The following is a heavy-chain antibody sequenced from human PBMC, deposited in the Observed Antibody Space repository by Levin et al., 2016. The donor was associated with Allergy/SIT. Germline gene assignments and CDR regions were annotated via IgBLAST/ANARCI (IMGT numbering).Heavy chain of an antibody. Sequence: VRQAPGKGLEWVSAINWNGEATGYSDSVKGRFTISRDNAKNSLYLQMNNLRAEDTALYHCARTIAMAGTFPPGYFDLWGRGTLVTVSS. V-gene: IGHV3-20*01. CDR2: INWNGEAT. J-gene: IGHJ2*01. CDR3: ARTIAMAGTFPPGYFDL. D-gene: IGHD6-19*01.